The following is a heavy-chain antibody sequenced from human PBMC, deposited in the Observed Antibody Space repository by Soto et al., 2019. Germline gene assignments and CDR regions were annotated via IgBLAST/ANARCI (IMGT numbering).Heavy chain of an antibody. CDR3: ASRPAGNTYHAVFDF. CDR2: ISPDGSDK. V-gene: IGHV3-7*03. J-gene: IGHJ4*02. CDR1: GLTFSGHW. D-gene: IGHD6-6*01. Sequence: VRLVESGGTLVQPGGSLRISCAASGLTFSGHWMTWVRQTPGKGPEWVANISPDGSDKSYVDSVKGRFTISRDNDKNSLSLQVESLRADDTAVYHCASRPAGNTYHAVFDFWAQGTLVTVSS.